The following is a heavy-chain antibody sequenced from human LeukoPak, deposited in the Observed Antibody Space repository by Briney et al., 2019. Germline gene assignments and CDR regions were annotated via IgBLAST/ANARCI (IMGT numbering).Heavy chain of an antibody. CDR1: GGSISSYY. V-gene: IGHV4-59*01. Sequence: SETLSFTCTVSGGSISSYYWSWIRQPPGKGLEWIGYIYYSGSTNYNPSLKSRVTISVDTSKNQFSLKLSSVTAADTAVYYCARGRGVPATTSYYFDYWGQGTLVTVSS. J-gene: IGHJ4*02. D-gene: IGHD2-2*01. CDR3: ARGRGVPATTSYYFDY. CDR2: IYYSGST.